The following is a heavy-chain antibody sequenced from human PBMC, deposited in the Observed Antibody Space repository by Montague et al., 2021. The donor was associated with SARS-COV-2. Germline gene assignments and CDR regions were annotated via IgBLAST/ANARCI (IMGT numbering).Heavy chain of an antibody. CDR2: IHYSGST. D-gene: IGHD1-26*01. CDR1: GGSISNYY. J-gene: IGHJ6*02. V-gene: IGHV4-59*08. Sequence: SETLSLTCTVSGGSISNYYWSWIRQPPGKGLEWIGYIHYSGSTSSHPSLKGRVTISIDTSKNQFSLNLSPVTAADTAIYYCARHGLEGANTCYFGLDVWGQGTTVTVSS. CDR3: ARHGLEGANTCYFGLDV.